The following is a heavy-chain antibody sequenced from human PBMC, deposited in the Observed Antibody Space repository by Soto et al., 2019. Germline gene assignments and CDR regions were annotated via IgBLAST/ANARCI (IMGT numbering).Heavy chain of an antibody. CDR2: IRSKASGGTT. V-gene: IGHV3-49*03. Sequence: GSLRLSCAASGFTFGDYAMTWFRQSPGKGLEWVGVIRSKASGGTTEYAASVKGRFSISRDDSKTIAYLQMNSLKTEDTGVYYCSRRGLYYGDSWGQGTLVTVSS. CDR1: GFTFGDYA. CDR3: SRRGLYYGDS. D-gene: IGHD3-10*01. J-gene: IGHJ4*02.